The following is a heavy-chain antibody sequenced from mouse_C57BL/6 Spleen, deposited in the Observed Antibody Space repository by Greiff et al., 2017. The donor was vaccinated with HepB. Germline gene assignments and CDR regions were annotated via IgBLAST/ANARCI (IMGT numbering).Heavy chain of an antibody. J-gene: IGHJ3*01. V-gene: IGHV1-26*01. CDR2: INPNNGGT. D-gene: IGHD1-1*01. Sequence: VQLKESGPELVKPGASVKISCKASGYTFTDYYMNWVKQSHGKSLEWIGDINPNNGGTSYNQKFKGKATLTVDKSSSTAYMELRSLTSEDSAVYYCARSEYYYGSWFAYWGQGTLVTVSA. CDR1: GYTFTDYY. CDR3: ARSEYYYGSWFAY.